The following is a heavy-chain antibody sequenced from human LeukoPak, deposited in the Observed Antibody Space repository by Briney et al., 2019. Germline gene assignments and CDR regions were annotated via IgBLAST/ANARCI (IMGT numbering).Heavy chain of an antibody. V-gene: IGHV1-18*01. CDR2: ISAYNGNT. CDR3: ARDRTVTTLQPPYYYYYGMDV. D-gene: IGHD4-11*01. CDR1: GYTFTSYG. J-gene: IGHJ6*02. Sequence: ASVKVSCKASGYTFTSYGISWVRQAPGQGLEWMGWISAYNGNTNYAQKLQGRVTMTTDTSTSTAYMELRSLRSDDTAVYYCARDRTVTTLQPPYYYYYGMDVWGQGTTVTVSS.